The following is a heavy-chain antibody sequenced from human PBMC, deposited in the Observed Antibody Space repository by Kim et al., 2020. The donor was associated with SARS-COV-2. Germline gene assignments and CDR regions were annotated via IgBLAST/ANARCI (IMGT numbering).Heavy chain of an antibody. V-gene: IGHV3-30-3*01. CDR1: GFTFSSYA. J-gene: IGHJ6*01. Sequence: GGSLRLSCAASGFTFSSYAMHWVRQAPGKGLEWVAFISYSGSNKNYADSVKGRFTISRDNSKNTLYLQMNSLRAEDTAVYYCARAGWSRFRCRTYV. CDR2: ISYSGSNK. D-gene: IGHD2-15*01. CDR3: ARAGWSRFRCRTYV.